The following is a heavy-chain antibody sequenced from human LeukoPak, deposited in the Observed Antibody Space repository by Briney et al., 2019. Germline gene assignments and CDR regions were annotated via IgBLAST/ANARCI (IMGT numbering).Heavy chain of an antibody. CDR2: ISYDGSNK. CDR1: GFTFSSYA. V-gene: IGHV3-30*04. D-gene: IGHD3-10*01. J-gene: IGHJ6*04. CDR3: ARDITMVRGRYYYYGMDV. Sequence: PGRSLRLSCAAPGFTFSSYAMHWARQDPGKGLEWLAAISYDGSNKYYAVSVKGRFTISRDNSKNTLYLQMNSLKAEDTAVYYCARDITMVRGRYYYYGMDVWGKGTTVTVSA.